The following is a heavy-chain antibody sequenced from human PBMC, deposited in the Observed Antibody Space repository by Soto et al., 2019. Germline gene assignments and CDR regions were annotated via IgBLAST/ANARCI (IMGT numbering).Heavy chain of an antibody. CDR3: AREASIIIPAVSDF. CDR1: GFAFNNYG. CDR2: ISKSDYT. J-gene: IGHJ4*02. V-gene: IGHV3-21*01. Sequence: GGSLRLSCTVSGFAFNNYGINWVRQAPGKGLEWVSSISKSDYTYYSDSVKGRFTISRDNAKNSVSLQMNTLGVEDTAVYYCAREASIIIPAVSDFWGQGTLVTVSS. D-gene: IGHD2-2*01.